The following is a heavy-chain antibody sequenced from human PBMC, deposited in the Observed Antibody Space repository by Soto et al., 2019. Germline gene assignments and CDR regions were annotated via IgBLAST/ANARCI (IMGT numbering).Heavy chain of an antibody. Sequence: QVQLVQSGAEVKKPGSSVKVSCKASGGTFSSYAISWVRQAPGQGLEWMGGIIPIFGTANYAQKFQVRVTITADESTSTAYMELSSLRSEDKAVYYCAREGASGSHIGYWGQGTLVTVSS. D-gene: IGHD3-22*01. CDR2: IIPIFGTA. CDR1: GGTFSSYA. CDR3: AREGASGSHIGY. J-gene: IGHJ4*02. V-gene: IGHV1-69*01.